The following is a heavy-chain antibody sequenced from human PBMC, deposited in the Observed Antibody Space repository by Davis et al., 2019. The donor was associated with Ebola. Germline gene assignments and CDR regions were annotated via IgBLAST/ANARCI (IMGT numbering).Heavy chain of an antibody. CDR3: ARRILGDSRGAVDV. D-gene: IGHD2-15*01. CDR2: IWSDGSYK. CDR1: GFTFSSYG. Sequence: GESLKISCAASGFTFSSYGMHWVRQAPGKGLEWVAVIWSDGSYKYYGDSVKGRFTISRDNSKNTLYLQMDNLRGEDTAVYYCARRILGDSRGAVDVWGQGTTVTVSS. V-gene: IGHV3-33*01. J-gene: IGHJ6*02.